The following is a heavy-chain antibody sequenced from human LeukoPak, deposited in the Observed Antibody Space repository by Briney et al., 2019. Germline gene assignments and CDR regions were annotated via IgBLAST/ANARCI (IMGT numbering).Heavy chain of an antibody. V-gene: IGHV1-69*04. CDR3: ATAIAVAGTYGMDV. Sequence: SVKVSCKASGGTFSSYAISWVRQAPGQGLEWMGRIIPIFGIANYAQKFQGRVTITADKSTSTAYMELSSLRSEDTAVYYCATAIAVAGTYGMDVWGQGTTVTVSS. D-gene: IGHD6-19*01. J-gene: IGHJ6*02. CDR1: GGTFSSYA. CDR2: IIPIFGIA.